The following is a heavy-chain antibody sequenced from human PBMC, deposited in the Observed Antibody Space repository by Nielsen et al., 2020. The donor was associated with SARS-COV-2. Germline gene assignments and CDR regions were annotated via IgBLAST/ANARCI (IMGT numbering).Heavy chain of an antibody. J-gene: IGHJ6*02. V-gene: IGHV3-20*04. CDR1: GFTFDDYG. D-gene: IGHD2-15*01. Sequence: GGSLRLSCAASGFTFDDYGMSWVRQAPGKGLEWVSGINWNGGSTGYADSVKGRFTISRDNAKNSLYLQMNSLRAEDTALYYCARVGEFGVVVVAANTYYYGMDVWGQGTTVTVSS. CDR3: ARVGEFGVVVVAANTYYYGMDV. CDR2: INWNGGST.